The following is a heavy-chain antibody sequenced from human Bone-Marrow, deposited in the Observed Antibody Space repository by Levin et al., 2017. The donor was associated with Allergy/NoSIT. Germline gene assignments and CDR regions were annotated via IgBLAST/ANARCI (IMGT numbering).Heavy chain of an antibody. Sequence: GESLKISCKGSGYSFTTYWIAWVRQMPGKGLEWMGIIYPGDSDTKYSPSFQGQVIISADKSISTAYLQWSSLKASDTAMYYCARRGYNNRHSLEYWGQGTLVTVSS. CDR1: GYSFTTYW. J-gene: IGHJ4*02. CDR2: IYPGDSDT. CDR3: ARRGYNNRHSLEY. D-gene: IGHD5-12*01. V-gene: IGHV5-51*01.